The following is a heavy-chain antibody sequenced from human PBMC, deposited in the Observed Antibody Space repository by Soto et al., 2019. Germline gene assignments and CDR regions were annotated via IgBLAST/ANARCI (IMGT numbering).Heavy chain of an antibody. V-gene: IGHV3-74*01. D-gene: IGHD6-13*01. CDR1: GFNFSNHW. J-gene: IGHJ4*02. CDR2: ITSDGKSK. Sequence: GGSLRLSCAASGFNFSNHWMHWVRQRPGEGLVWVSRITSDGKSKAYAESVKGRFTISRDNSKNTLYLQMNSLRAEDTAVYYCAKDPKIGAAAAPTFDYWGQGTLVTV. CDR3: AKDPKIGAAAAPTFDY.